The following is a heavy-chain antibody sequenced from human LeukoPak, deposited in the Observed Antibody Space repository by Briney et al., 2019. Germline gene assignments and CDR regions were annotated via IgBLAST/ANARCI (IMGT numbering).Heavy chain of an antibody. Sequence: GGSLRLSCAVSGFTFSSCSTNWVRQAPGKGLEWVSYISSSSSTIYYADSVKGRFTISRDNAKNSLYLQMNSLRDEDSAVYYCARDPHIAAAGTIFDYWGQGTLVTVSS. V-gene: IGHV3-48*02. J-gene: IGHJ4*02. CDR3: ARDPHIAAAGTIFDY. D-gene: IGHD6-13*01. CDR2: ISSSSSTI. CDR1: GFTFSSCS.